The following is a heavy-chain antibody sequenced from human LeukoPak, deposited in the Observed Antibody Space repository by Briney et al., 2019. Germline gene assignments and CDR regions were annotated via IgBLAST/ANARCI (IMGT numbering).Heavy chain of an antibody. CDR3: AREWWGYDVLTGDNWFDP. CDR2: INPSGGST. D-gene: IGHD3-9*01. CDR1: GYTFTSYY. V-gene: IGHV1-46*01. J-gene: IGHJ5*02. Sequence: ASVKVSCKASGYTFTSYYIHWVRQAPGQGLEWMGIINPSGGSTSYAQKFQGRVTMTRDTSTSTVYMELSSLRSEDTAAYYCAREWWGYDVLTGDNWFDPWGQGTLVTVSS.